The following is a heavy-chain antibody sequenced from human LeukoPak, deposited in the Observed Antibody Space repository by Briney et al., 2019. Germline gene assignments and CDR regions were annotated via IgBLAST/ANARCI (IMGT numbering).Heavy chain of an antibody. CDR3: AISQGSYYDTSGYLGGDY. V-gene: IGHV1-18*01. J-gene: IGHJ4*02. CDR2: ISAYSGNT. Sequence: ASVKGSCKASGYTFTNYGIFWVRQAPVQGLGWMGWISAYSGNTNYAQKLQGRVTMTTETSTSTAYMELESLRSDDTAVYYCAISQGSYYDTSGYLGGDYWGQGTLVTVSS. D-gene: IGHD3-22*01. CDR1: GYTFTNYG.